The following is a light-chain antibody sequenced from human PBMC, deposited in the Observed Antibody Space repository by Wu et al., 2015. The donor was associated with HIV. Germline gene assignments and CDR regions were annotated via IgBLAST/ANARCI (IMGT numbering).Light chain of an antibody. CDR1: QAIRNS. V-gene: IGKV1-NL1*01. CDR2: AAS. Sequence: DIQMTQSPSSLSASVGGKVTLTCRASQAIRNSVAWLQQRPGQAPKLLVYAASTLESGVPSRFSGTGYGTDFTLTISGLQPEDFATYYCQQYNSYPYTFGQGTKLEIK. CDR3: QQYNSYPYT. J-gene: IGKJ2*01.